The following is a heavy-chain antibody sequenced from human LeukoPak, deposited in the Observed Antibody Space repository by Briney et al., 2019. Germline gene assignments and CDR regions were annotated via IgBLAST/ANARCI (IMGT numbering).Heavy chain of an antibody. CDR2: ISSSSSYI. CDR1: GFTFSSYS. V-gene: IGHV3-21*01. D-gene: IGHD2-21*02. J-gene: IGHJ3*02. CDR3: ARDLTLYCGGDCWGSGAFDI. Sequence: GGSLRLSCAASGFTFSSYSMNWVRQAPGKGLEWVSSISSSSSYIYYADSVKGRFTISRDNAKNSLYLQMNSLRAEDTAVYYCARDLTLYCGGDCWGSGAFDIWAKGQWSPSLQ.